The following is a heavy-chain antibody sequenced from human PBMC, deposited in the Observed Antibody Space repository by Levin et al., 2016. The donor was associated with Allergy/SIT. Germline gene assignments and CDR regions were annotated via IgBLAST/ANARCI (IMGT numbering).Heavy chain of an antibody. CDR2: ISDVGTAH. Sequence: GGSLRLSCVASGFSFRSYGMHWVRHTPAKGLEWVAVISDVGTAHHYAESVEGRATVSRDNDRNTLFLQMRSLRPDDTGVYYCAKDRREQRYARGYFSMVRAVQDGVDVWGQGTTVAVSS. CDR1: GFSFRSYG. J-gene: IGHJ6*02. D-gene: IGHD3-10*01. V-gene: IGHV3-30*18. CDR3: AKDRREQRYARGYFSMVRAVQDGVDV.